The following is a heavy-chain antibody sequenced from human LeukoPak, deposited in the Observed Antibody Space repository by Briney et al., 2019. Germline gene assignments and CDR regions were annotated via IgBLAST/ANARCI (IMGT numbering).Heavy chain of an antibody. D-gene: IGHD3/OR15-3a*01. CDR1: GASISSYD. V-gene: IGHV4-59*01. CDR3: DNVDWTDAFDI. Sequence: SETLSLTCTVSGASISSYDWSWIRQPPGKGLEWIGYMYYSASTNYNPSLKSRVTISVDASKSHFSLRLTPVTAADAAVYYCDNVDWTDAFDIWGQGTMVTVSS. CDR2: MYYSAST. J-gene: IGHJ3*02.